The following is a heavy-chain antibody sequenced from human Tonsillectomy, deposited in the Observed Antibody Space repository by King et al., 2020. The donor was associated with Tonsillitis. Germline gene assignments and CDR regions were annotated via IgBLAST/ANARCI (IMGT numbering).Heavy chain of an antibody. CDR3: ARFESDAVTSRGGLDV. Sequence: VQLVESGAEVKKPGSSVKVSCTASGGTFSSYAISWVRQAPGLGLEWMGGIIPSFGTTNYAQKFQGRVTMTADESTSTAYMELSSLTSEDTAVYYCARFESDAVTSRGGLDVWGQGTTVTVSS. CDR1: GGTFSSYA. D-gene: IGHD2-2*01. CDR2: IIPSFGTT. V-gene: IGHV1-69*01. J-gene: IGHJ6*02.